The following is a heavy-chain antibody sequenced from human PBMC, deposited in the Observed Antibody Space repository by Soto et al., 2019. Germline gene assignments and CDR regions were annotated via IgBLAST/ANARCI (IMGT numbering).Heavy chain of an antibody. CDR2: ISTYNGNT. CDR3: ARGTRIAAAGTVDP. V-gene: IGHV1-18*01. CDR1: GYTFTSYG. J-gene: IGHJ5*02. D-gene: IGHD6-13*01. Sequence: QGQLVQSGAEVKKPGASVKVSCKASGYTFTSYGISWVRQAPGQGLEWMGWISTYNGNTNYAQKLQGRVTMNTDTSTSTAYMELRSVRSDDTAVYYCARGTRIAAAGTVDPWGQGTLVTVSS.